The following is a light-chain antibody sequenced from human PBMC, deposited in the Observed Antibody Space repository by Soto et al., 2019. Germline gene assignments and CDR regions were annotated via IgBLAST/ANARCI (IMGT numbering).Light chain of an antibody. CDR2: EVS. J-gene: IGLJ1*01. Sequence: QSALTQPASVSGSPGQSITISCTGTSSDVGGYNYVSWYQQHPGKAPKLMIYEVSNRPSGVSNRFFGSKSGNTASLTISGLQAEDEADYYCSSYTSSSTYVFGTGTTVTVL. V-gene: IGLV2-14*01. CDR1: SSDVGGYNY. CDR3: SSYTSSSTYV.